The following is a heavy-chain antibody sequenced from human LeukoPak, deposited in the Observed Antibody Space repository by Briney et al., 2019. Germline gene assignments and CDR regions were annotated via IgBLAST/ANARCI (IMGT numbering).Heavy chain of an antibody. CDR2: INWNGGST. J-gene: IGHJ4*02. Sequence: PGGSPRLSCAASGFTFDDYGMSWVRQAPGKGLEWVSGINWNGGSTGYADSVKGRFTISRDNAKNSLYLQMNSLRAEDTALYYCARAGVFDYYGSGSYYNEDYWGQGTLVTVSS. CDR1: GFTFDDYG. D-gene: IGHD3-10*01. CDR3: ARAGVFDYYGSGSYYNEDY. V-gene: IGHV3-20*04.